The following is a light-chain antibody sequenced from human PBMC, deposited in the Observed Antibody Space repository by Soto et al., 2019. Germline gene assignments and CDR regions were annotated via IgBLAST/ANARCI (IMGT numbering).Light chain of an antibody. CDR3: QQYAGSSYT. V-gene: IGKV3-20*01. CDR2: GAS. J-gene: IGKJ2*01. CDR1: QSVSSNY. Sequence: EIVLTQSPGTLSLSQGERATLSCRASQSVSSNYLVWYQQKPGQAPRPLIYGASTRATGIPDRFSGSGSGTDFTLTISRLEPEDFAVCYCQQYAGSSYTFGQGTKLEIK.